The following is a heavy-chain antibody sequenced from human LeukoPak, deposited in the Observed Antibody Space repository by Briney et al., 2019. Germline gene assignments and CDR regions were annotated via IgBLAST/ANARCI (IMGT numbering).Heavy chain of an antibody. J-gene: IGHJ3*02. CDR3: ARDLLLWFGSHDAFDI. CDR1: GYTFTSYA. CDR2: INTNTGNP. V-gene: IGHV7-4-1*02. D-gene: IGHD3-10*01. Sequence: GASVKVSCKASGYTFTSYAMNWVRQAPGQGLEWMGWINTNTGNPTYAQGFTGRFVFSLDTSVSTAYLQISSLKAEDTAVYYCARDLLLWFGSHDAFDIWGQGTMVTVSS.